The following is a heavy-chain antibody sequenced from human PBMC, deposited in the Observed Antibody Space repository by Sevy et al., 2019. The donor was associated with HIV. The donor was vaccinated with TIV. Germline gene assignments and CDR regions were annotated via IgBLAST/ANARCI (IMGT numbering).Heavy chain of an antibody. J-gene: IGHJ5*02. CDR1: GFTFSSYA. V-gene: IGHV3-64*04. CDR2: ISSNGGST. D-gene: IGHD6-13*01. CDR3: AKDQAFSDSTNWSWFDP. Sequence: GGSLRLSCSASGFTFSSYAMHWVRQAPGKGLEYVSAISSNGGSTYYADSVKGRFTISRDNAKNSLYLQMNSLRAEDTAVYYCAKDQAFSDSTNWSWFDPWGQGTLVTVSS.